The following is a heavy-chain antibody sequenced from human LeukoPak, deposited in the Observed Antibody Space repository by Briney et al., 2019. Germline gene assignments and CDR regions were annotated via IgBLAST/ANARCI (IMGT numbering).Heavy chain of an antibody. J-gene: IGHJ4*02. Sequence: NHGESLKISCKGFGYSFTNYWIGWVRQLPGKGLEWMGIVYPGDSDTRYSPSFQGQVTISADKSISTAFLQCSSLKASDTAVYNCARPGVGAKSFVDYWGQGTLVTVSS. D-gene: IGHD1-26*01. V-gene: IGHV5-51*01. CDR2: VYPGDSDT. CDR1: GYSFTNYW. CDR3: ARPGVGAKSFVDY.